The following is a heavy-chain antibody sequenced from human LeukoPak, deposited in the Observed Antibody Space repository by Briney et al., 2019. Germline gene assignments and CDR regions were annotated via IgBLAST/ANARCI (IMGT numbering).Heavy chain of an antibody. Sequence: PGRSLRLSCAASGFTFDDYAMHWVRQAPGKGLEWVSGISWNSGSIGYADSVKGRFTISRDNAKNSLYLQMNSLRAKDTALYYCAKDIGPNYYDSSGALYCGMDVWGQGTTVTVSS. J-gene: IGHJ6*02. CDR2: ISWNSGSI. CDR3: AKDIGPNYYDSSGALYCGMDV. CDR1: GFTFDDYA. V-gene: IGHV3-9*01. D-gene: IGHD3-22*01.